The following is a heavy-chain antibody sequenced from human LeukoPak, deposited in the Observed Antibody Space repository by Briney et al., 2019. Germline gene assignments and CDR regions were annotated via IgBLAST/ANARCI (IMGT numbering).Heavy chain of an antibody. CDR3: ARDGYYGSGGLDY. D-gene: IGHD3-10*01. CDR2: IYASGST. Sequence: PSETLSLTCTVSGDSISSYWWAWIRQPAGKGLEWIGRIYASGSTNYNPSLKSRITMSVDTSKNQFSLKLSSVTAADTAVYYCARDGYYGSGGLDYWGQGTLVTVS. CDR1: GDSISSYW. J-gene: IGHJ4*02. V-gene: IGHV4-4*07.